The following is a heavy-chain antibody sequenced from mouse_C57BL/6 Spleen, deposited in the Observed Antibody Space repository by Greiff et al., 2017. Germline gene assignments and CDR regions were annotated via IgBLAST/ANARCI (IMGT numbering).Heavy chain of an antibody. J-gene: IGHJ4*01. CDR1: GYSFTDYN. Sequence: EVKLMESGPELVKPGASVKISCKASGYSFTDYNMNWVKQSNGKSLEWIGVLNPNYGTTSYNQKFKGKATLTVDQSSSTAYMQLNSLTSEDSAVYYCARKKLGDAMDYWGQGTSVTVSS. CDR3: ARKKLGDAMDY. V-gene: IGHV1-39*01. D-gene: IGHD4-1*01. CDR2: LNPNYGTT.